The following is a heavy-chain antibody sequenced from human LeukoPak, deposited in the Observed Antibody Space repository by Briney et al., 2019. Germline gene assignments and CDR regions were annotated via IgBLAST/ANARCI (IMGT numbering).Heavy chain of an antibody. D-gene: IGHD6-13*01. CDR2: ISYDGSNK. CDR1: GFTFSSYG. CDR3: AKDRPAAASFDY. V-gene: IGHV3-30*18. J-gene: IGHJ4*02. Sequence: PGRSLRLSCAASGFTFSSYGMHWVRQAPGKGLECVAVISYDGSNKYYADSVKGRFTISRDNSKNTLYLQMNSLRAEDTAVYYCAKDRPAAASFDYWGQGTLVTVSS.